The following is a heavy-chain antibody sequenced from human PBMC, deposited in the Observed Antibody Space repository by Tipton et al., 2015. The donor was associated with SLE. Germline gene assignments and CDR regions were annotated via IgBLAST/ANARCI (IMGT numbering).Heavy chain of an antibody. CDR1: GYTFTNYY. D-gene: IGHD4/OR15-4a*01. CDR3: ARGDDYGDY. V-gene: IGHV1-46*01. J-gene: IGHJ4*02. Sequence: SGAEVKKPGASVKVSCKASGYTFTNYYIHWVRQAPGQGLEWMGLINPSGGGTSYTQKFQGRVVMSRDTSTSIVYMELSSLRSDDTAVYYCARGDDYGDYWGQGTRVTVSS. CDR2: INPSGGGT.